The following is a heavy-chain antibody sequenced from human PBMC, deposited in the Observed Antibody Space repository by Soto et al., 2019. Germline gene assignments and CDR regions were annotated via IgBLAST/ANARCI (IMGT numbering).Heavy chain of an antibody. Sequence: SETLSLTCSVSGGSITGHYWNWIRQPPGKGLEWIGYIYHSGSTTYNPSLRSRVTISVDTSKNQFSLKLSSVTAADTAMYYCAKLYSTSWFGNWFDYWGQGSLVT. V-gene: IGHV4-59*11. J-gene: IGHJ5*01. CDR3: AKLYSTSWFGNWFDY. CDR1: GGSITGHY. D-gene: IGHD2-2*01. CDR2: IYHSGST.